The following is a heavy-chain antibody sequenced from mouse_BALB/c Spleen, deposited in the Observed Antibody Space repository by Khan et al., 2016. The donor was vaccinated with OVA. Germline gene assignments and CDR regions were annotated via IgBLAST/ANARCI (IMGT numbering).Heavy chain of an antibody. D-gene: IGHD4-1*01. V-gene: IGHV14-3*02. CDR2: IDPANGNT. CDR3: ARDYWDVFAY. Sequence: VQLQQSGAELVKPGASVKLSCIASGFNIKDTYMHWVKQRPEQGLEWIGRIDPANGNTKYNPKFQGKATITADTSSNTAYLHLSSLTSEDTAVYYCARDYWDVFAYWGQGTLVTVSA. J-gene: IGHJ3*01. CDR1: GFNIKDTY.